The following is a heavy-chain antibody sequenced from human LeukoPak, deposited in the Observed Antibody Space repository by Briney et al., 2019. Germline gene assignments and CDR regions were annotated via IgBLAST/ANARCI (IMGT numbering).Heavy chain of an antibody. V-gene: IGHV1-69*13. Sequence: SVTVSCKASGGTFSSYAISWVRQAPGQGLEWMGGIIPIFGTANYAQKFQGRVTITADESTSTAYMELSSLRSEDTAVYYCARSQVAATHYYYYGMDVWGKGTTVTVSS. CDR1: GGTFSSYA. CDR2: IIPIFGTA. J-gene: IGHJ6*04. D-gene: IGHD2-15*01. CDR3: ARSQVAATHYYYYGMDV.